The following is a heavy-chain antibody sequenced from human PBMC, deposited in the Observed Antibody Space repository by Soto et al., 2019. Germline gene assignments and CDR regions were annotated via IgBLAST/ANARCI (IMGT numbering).Heavy chain of an antibody. V-gene: IGHV4-30-2*01. CDR3: ARVWGYSYGLASDI. CDR2: IYNSGGT. Sequence: QLQLQESGSGLVKPSQSLSLTCAFSGGSIRSGGDSWSWIRQPPGKGLEWIGYIYNSGGTYYNPSLKIRGNISVDRSKSQLSLTLSSVTAADTAVYYSARVWGYSYGLASDIWGQGTMVTVSS. CDR1: GGSIRSGGDS. D-gene: IGHD5-18*01. J-gene: IGHJ3*02.